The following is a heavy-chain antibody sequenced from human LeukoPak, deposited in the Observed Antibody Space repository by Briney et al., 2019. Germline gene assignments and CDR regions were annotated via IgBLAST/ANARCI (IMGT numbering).Heavy chain of an antibody. CDR2: INSDGSST. CDR1: GFTFSSYL. Sequence: YPGGSLRLSCAASGFTFSSYLMHWVRQAPGKGLVWVSRINSDGSSTSYADSVKDRFTISRDNAKNTLYLEMNSLRAEDTAVYFCARDLRDYYGSGSYYNALDYWGQGTLVTVSS. CDR3: ARDLRDYYGSGSYYNALDY. V-gene: IGHV3-74*01. J-gene: IGHJ4*02. D-gene: IGHD3-10*01.